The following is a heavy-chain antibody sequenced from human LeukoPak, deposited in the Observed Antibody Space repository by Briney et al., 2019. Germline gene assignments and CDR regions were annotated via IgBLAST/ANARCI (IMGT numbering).Heavy chain of an antibody. D-gene: IGHD6-13*01. J-gene: IGHJ1*01. CDR3: ARTARSSWYLYFQH. CDR1: GGSISSYY. Sequence: PSETLSLTCTVSGGSISSYYWSWIRQPPGKGLEWIGYIYYSGSTNYNPSLKSRVTISVDTSKNQFSLKLSSVTAADTAVYYCARTARSSWYLYFQHWGQGTLVTLSS. V-gene: IGHV4-59*01. CDR2: IYYSGST.